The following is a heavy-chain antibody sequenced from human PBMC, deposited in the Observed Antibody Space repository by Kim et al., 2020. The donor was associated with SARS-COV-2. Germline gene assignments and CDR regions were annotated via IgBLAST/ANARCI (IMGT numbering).Heavy chain of an antibody. CDR3: AKLIPASCFDP. J-gene: IGHJ5*02. D-gene: IGHD2-2*01. Sequence: GGSLRLSCAASGFTFSSHGMAWVRQAPGKGLQWVSSIGGSGVSTYYADSVKGRFTISRDNPKNTLYLQMNSLRVEDTAVYYCAKLIPASCFDPWGQGTLVTVSS. CDR2: IGGSGVST. CDR1: GFTFSSHG. V-gene: IGHV3-23*01.